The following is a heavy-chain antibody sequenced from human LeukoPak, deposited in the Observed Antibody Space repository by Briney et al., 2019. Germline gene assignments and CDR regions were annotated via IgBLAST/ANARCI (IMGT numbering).Heavy chain of an antibody. D-gene: IGHD3-22*01. V-gene: IGHV1-18*04. Sequence: ASVKVSCKASGYTFTSYGISWVRQAPGQGLEWMGWISAYNGNTNYAQKLQGRVTMTTDTSTITAYMELRSLRSDDTAVYYCARDRYYDSSGPDDYWGQGTLVTVSS. CDR3: ARDRYYDSSGPDDY. CDR2: ISAYNGNT. CDR1: GYTFTSYG. J-gene: IGHJ4*02.